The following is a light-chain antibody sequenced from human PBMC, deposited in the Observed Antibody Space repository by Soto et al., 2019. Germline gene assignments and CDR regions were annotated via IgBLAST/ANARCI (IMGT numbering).Light chain of an antibody. CDR1: GSNIGSNT. Sequence: QSVLTQPPSVSGTPGQAVTISCSGSGSNIGSNTINWYQQVPGMAPKVLIQSDSQRPSGVPDRFSGSKSGTSASLVISGLRSEDATDYYCATWDDRLSVVVFGGGTQLTVL. J-gene: IGLJ2*01. CDR2: SDS. V-gene: IGLV1-44*01. CDR3: ATWDDRLSVVV.